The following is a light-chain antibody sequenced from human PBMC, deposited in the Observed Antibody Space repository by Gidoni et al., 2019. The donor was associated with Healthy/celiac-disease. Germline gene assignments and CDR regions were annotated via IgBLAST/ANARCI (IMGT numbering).Light chain of an antibody. CDR3: MQGIHLLGLT. J-gene: IGKJ4*01. V-gene: IGKV2-29*02. Sequence: DIVMSQTPLSLSVTPGQPAFTPCKSSQSLLHSDGNTYLYWYLQKPGLSRQLLIYDVSSRFSGVPDRFSGSGSGTEFTLKISRVEAEDVGVYYCMQGIHLLGLTFGGGTKVEIK. CDR1: QSLLHSDGNTY. CDR2: DVS.